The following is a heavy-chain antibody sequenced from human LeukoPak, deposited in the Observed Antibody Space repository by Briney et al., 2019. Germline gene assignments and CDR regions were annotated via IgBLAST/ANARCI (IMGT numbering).Heavy chain of an antibody. CDR1: GGSISSGGYS. V-gene: IGHV4-30-2*01. J-gene: IGHJ5*02. D-gene: IGHD2-15*01. CDR2: IYHSGST. CDR3: AREGYCSGRSCDYWFDP. Sequence: SETLSLTCAVSGGSISSGGYSWSWIRQPPGEGLEWIGYIYHSGSTYYNPSLKSRVTISVDRSKNQFSLNLSSVTAADTAVYYCAREGYCSGRSCDYWFDPWGQGTLVTVSS.